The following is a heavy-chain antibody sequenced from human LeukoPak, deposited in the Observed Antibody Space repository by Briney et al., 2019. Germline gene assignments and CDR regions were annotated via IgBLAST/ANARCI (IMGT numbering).Heavy chain of an antibody. CDR2: IGTAGDT. Sequence: GGSLRLSCAASGFTFSSYDMHWVRQATAKGLEWVSAIGTAGDTYYPGSVKGRFTISRENAKNSLYLQMNSLRAGDTAVYYCARGAGTTTSFSYYGMDVWGQGTTVTVSS. V-gene: IGHV3-13*01. J-gene: IGHJ6*02. CDR3: ARGAGTTTSFSYYGMDV. CDR1: GFTFSSYD. D-gene: IGHD4-17*01.